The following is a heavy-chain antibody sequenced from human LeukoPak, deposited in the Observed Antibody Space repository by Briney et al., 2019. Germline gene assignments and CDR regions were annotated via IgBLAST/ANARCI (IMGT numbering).Heavy chain of an antibody. Sequence: PSETLSLTCAVYGGSFSGYYWSWIRQPPGKGLEWIGEINHSGSTNYNPSLKSRVTISVDTSKNQFSLKLSSVTAAGTAVYYCARERISSSWPFSVPVGIDYWGQGTLVTVSS. CDR2: INHSGST. CDR3: ARERISSSWPFSVPVGIDY. CDR1: GGSFSGYY. V-gene: IGHV4-34*01. D-gene: IGHD6-13*01. J-gene: IGHJ4*02.